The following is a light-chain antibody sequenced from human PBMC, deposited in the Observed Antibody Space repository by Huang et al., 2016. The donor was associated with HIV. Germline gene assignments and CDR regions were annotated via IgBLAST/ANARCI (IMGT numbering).Light chain of an antibody. CDR1: QSVLYSSNSKNY. CDR3: QQYYSIPQT. Sequence: DIVMTQSPDSLAVSLGERATIKCRSSQSVLYSSNSKNYLAWCQQKPGQAPRLLISWASSLEAGVPDRFSGSGSGTDFTLTISSLEAEDAAVYYCQQYYSIPQTFGQGTKVEIK. V-gene: IGKV4-1*01. CDR2: WAS. J-gene: IGKJ1*01.